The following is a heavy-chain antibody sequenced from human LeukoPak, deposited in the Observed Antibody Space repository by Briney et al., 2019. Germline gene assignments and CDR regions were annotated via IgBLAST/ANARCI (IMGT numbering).Heavy chain of an antibody. D-gene: IGHD3-22*01. CDR3: ARDLEARAHSYDSSDPDY. CDR1: GGTFSSYA. J-gene: IGHJ4*02. Sequence: SVKVSCKASGGTFSSYAISWVRQAPGQGLEWMGRIIPILGIANYAQKFQGRVTITADKSTSTAYMELSSLRSEDTAVYYCARDLEARAHSYDSSDPDYWGQETLVTVSS. CDR2: IIPILGIA. V-gene: IGHV1-69*04.